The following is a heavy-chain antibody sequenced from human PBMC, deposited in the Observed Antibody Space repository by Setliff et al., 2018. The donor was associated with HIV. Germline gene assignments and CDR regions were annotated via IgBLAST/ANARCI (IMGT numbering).Heavy chain of an antibody. V-gene: IGHV4-61*09. D-gene: IGHD5-12*01. Sequence: SETLSLTCTVSGGSISSGSYYWSWIRQPAGKGLEWIGHIYTSGSTNYNPSLKSRVTISVDTSKNQFSLKLSSVTAADTAVYYCARALRRWFDPWGQGILVTVSS. J-gene: IGHJ5*02. CDR2: IYTSGST. CDR3: ARALRRWFDP. CDR1: GGSISSGSYY.